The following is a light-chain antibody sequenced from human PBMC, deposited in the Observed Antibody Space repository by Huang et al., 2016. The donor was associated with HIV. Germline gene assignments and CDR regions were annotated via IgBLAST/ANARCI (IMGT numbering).Light chain of an antibody. J-gene: IGKJ5*01. CDR3: QQRSNWPPFT. V-gene: IGKV3-11*01. CDR1: QSVGRY. CDR2: DAS. Sequence: EIVLTQSPATLSLSPGERATLSCRASQSVGRYLAWYQQKPDQAPRLLIYDASSRATGIPPKFSGGGSGTDFTLTISSLEPEDSAVYYCQQRSNWPPFTFGQGTRLEIK.